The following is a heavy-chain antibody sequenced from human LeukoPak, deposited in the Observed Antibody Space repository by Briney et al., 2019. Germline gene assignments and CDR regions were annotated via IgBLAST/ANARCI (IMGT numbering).Heavy chain of an antibody. CDR1: GASISSSNW. Sequence: SGTLSLTCAVSGASISSSNWWSWVRQPPGKGLEWIGEIYHSGTTNYNPSLKGRVTISVDKSKNQFSLKLSSVTAADTAVYYCARNLWFGESSDAFDMWGQGTMVTVSS. CDR3: ARNLWFGESSDAFDM. V-gene: IGHV4-4*02. CDR2: IYHSGTT. D-gene: IGHD3-10*01. J-gene: IGHJ3*02.